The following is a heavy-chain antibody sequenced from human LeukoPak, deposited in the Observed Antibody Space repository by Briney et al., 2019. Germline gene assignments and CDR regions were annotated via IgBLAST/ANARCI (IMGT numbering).Heavy chain of an antibody. CDR3: AREGLGYCSGGSCKGPYYYYGMDV. V-gene: IGHV3-20*01. Sequence: PGGSLRLSCAASGFTFDYYGMSWVRQAPGKGLEWVSVINWNGGSTGYADSVKGRFTISRDNAKNSLYLQMNSLRAEDTALYHCAREGLGYCSGGSCKGPYYYYGMDVWGQGTTVTVSS. CDR1: GFTFDYYG. J-gene: IGHJ6*02. D-gene: IGHD2-15*01. CDR2: INWNGGST.